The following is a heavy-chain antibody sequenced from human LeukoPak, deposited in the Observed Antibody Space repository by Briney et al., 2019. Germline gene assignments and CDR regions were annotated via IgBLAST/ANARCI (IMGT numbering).Heavy chain of an antibody. CDR2: IIPIFGTA. Sequence: ASVKVSCKASGGTFSSYAISWVRQAPGQGLEWMGGIIPIFGTANYAQKFQGRVTITTDESTSTAYMELSSLRSEDTAVYYCARDHGCSSTSCCTGNYYYMDVWGKGTTVTVSS. CDR3: ARDHGCSSTSCCTGNYYYMDV. V-gene: IGHV1-69*05. D-gene: IGHD2-2*02. J-gene: IGHJ6*03. CDR1: GGTFSSYA.